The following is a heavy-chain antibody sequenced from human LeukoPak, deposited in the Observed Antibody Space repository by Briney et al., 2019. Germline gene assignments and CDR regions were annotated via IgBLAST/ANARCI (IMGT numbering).Heavy chain of an antibody. V-gene: IGHV4-4*07. J-gene: IGHJ4*02. Sequence: SETLSLTCTVSGGSISSYYWSWIRQPAGKGLEWTGRIYTSGSTNYNPSLKSRVTMSVDTSKNQFSLKLSSVTAADTAVYYCARDSGHYYGSGSYYTKLDCWGQGTLVTVSS. CDR1: GGSISSYY. CDR3: ARDSGHYYGSGSYYTKLDC. D-gene: IGHD3-10*01. CDR2: IYTSGST.